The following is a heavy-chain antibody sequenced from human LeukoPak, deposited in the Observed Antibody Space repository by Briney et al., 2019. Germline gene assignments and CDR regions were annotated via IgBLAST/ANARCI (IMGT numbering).Heavy chain of an antibody. CDR1: GFTSSTYW. J-gene: IGHJ6*03. D-gene: IGHD5-18*01. Sequence: GGSLRLSCAASGFTSSTYWMTWVRQAPGKGLEWVANIKQDGSEKYYVDSVKGRFTISRDNAKNSLYLQMNSLRAEDTAVYYCARVGTPMVTIVAPYYMDVWGKGTTVTVSS. CDR3: ARVGTPMVTIVAPYYMDV. V-gene: IGHV3-7*01. CDR2: IKQDGSEK.